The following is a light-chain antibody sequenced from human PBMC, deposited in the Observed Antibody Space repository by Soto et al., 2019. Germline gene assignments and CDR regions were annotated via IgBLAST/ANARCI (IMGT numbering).Light chain of an antibody. J-gene: IGKJ2*01. CDR2: AAS. V-gene: IGKV1-39*01. Sequence: DIQMTESPSSLSASVGDRVTITCRASQSISSYLNWYQQKPGTAPKLLIYAASNFQSGVPSRFSGSASGTDFTLTISSLQPEDFATYYCQQSYSTPYTFGQGTKLEIK. CDR1: QSISSY. CDR3: QQSYSTPYT.